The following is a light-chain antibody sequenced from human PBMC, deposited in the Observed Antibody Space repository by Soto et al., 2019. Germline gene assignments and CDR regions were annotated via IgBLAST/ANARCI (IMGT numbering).Light chain of an antibody. CDR2: SNN. CDR1: SSNIGSNT. Sequence: QSVLTQPASASGTPGQRVTISCSGSSSNIGSNTVNWYQQLPGTAPKLLIYSNNQRPSGVPDRFSGSKSGTSASLAISGLQSEDEADYYSAAWDYSLNGYVFGTGTKVTVL. V-gene: IGLV1-44*01. J-gene: IGLJ1*01. CDR3: AAWDYSLNGYV.